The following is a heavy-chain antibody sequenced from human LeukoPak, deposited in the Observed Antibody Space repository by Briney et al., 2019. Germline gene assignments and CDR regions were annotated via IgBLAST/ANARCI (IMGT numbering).Heavy chain of an antibody. V-gene: IGHV1-3*04. D-gene: IGHD6-19*01. J-gene: IGHJ5*02. Sequence: ASVKVSCKASGYTFPNYAMHWVRQAPGQRLEWMGWINTANGNTKYSQKFQGRVTITRDTSASTAYMELSSLRSDDTAVYYCARDRGGYSSGWYWFDPWGQGTLVTVSS. CDR1: GYTFPNYA. CDR3: ARDRGGYSSGWYWFDP. CDR2: INTANGNT.